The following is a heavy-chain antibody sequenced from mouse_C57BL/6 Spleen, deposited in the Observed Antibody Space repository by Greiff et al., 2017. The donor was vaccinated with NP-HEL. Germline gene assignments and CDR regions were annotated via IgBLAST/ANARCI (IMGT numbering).Heavy chain of an antibody. V-gene: IGHV2-2*01. CDR1: GFSLTSYG. CDR2: IWSGGST. CDR3: ARTYYGYYYAMDY. J-gene: IGHJ4*01. Sequence: QVQLQQSGPGLVPPSQSLSITCTVSGFSLTSYGVHWVRQSPGKGLAWLGVIWSGGSTDYNAAFISRLSISKDNANIQVFFKMNTPQAYDTAIYYCARTYYGYYYAMDYWGQGTSVTVSS. D-gene: IGHD2-10*01.